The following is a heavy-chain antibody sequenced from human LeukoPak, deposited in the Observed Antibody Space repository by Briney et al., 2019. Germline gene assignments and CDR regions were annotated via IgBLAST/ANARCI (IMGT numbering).Heavy chain of an antibody. CDR3: ARERGYYDSSGYHDY. CDR2: ISSSSSYI. CDR1: GFTFSSYS. J-gene: IGHJ4*02. V-gene: IGHV3-21*01. Sequence: GGSLRLSCAASGFTFSSYSMNWVRQAPGKGLEWVSSISSSSSYIYYADSVKGRFTISRDNAKNSLYLQMNSLRAEDTAVYYCARERGYYDSSGYHDYWGQGTLVTVSS. D-gene: IGHD3-22*01.